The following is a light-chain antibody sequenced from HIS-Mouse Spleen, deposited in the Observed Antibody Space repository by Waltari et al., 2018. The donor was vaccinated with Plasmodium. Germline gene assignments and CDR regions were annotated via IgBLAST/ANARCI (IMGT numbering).Light chain of an antibody. CDR3: QQYGSSPQIT. CDR1: QSVSCSY. CDR2: GAS. V-gene: IGKV3-20*01. Sequence: ENVLRQSPGTLSLSPGERATLSCRASQSVSCSYLAWYQQKPGQAPRLLIYGASSRATGIPDRFSGSGSGTDVTLTISRLEPEDFAVYYCQQYGSSPQITFGGGTKVEIK. J-gene: IGKJ4*01.